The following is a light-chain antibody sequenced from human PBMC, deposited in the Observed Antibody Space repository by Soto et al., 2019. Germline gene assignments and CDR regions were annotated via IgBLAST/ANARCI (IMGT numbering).Light chain of an antibody. J-gene: IGLJ2*01. CDR3: SSYADSDNVL. V-gene: IGLV2-8*01. CDR1: SSDVGAYNY. Sequence: QSALTQPPSASGSPGQSVTISCTGTSSDVGAYNYVSWYQQHPGEAPKVMIYEVSKRPSGVPDRFSGSKSGNTASLTVSGLQAEDEADYYFSSYADSDNVLFGGGTKLTVL. CDR2: EVS.